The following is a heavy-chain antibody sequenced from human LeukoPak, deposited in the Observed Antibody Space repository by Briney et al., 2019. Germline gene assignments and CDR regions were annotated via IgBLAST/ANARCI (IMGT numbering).Heavy chain of an antibody. J-gene: IGHJ3*02. CDR3: ARSPDIDAFDI. CDR1: GGSISGSSYY. Sequence: SETLSLTCTVSGGSISGSSYYWGWIRQPPGKGLEWIGSVYYSGSTYYNPSLKSRVAISVDTSKGQFSLKLSSVTAADTAVCYCARSPDIDAFDIWGQGTMVTVSS. CDR2: VYYSGST. V-gene: IGHV4-39*01.